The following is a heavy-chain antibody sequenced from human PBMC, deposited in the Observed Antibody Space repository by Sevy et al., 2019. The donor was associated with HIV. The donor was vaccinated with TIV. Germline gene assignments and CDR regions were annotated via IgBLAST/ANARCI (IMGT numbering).Heavy chain of an antibody. CDR3: ASGYSSGYNFDF. V-gene: IGHV4-39*01. Sequence: SETLSLTCTVSGDSISSTTYFWAWIRQPPGKGLEWIGSIYYTGSTYYSPYLQSGVTISVDTSKSQFSLRLSTVTAAETAVYYCASGYSSGYNFDFWGQGSLVTVSS. CDR1: GDSISSTTYF. J-gene: IGHJ4*02. D-gene: IGHD5-18*01. CDR2: IYYTGST.